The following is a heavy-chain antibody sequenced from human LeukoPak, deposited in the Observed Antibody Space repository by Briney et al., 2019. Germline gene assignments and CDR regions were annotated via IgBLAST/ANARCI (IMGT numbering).Heavy chain of an antibody. CDR2: INPSGGST. CDR3: ARDDYGSGSYWRYSDY. V-gene: IGHV1-46*01. Sequence: SVQVSCKASGYTSTSYYMHWVRQAPGQGLEWMGIINPSGGSTSYAQKFQGRVTMTRDTSTSTVYMELSSLRSEDTAVYYCARDDYGSGSYWRYSDYWGQGTLVTVSS. D-gene: IGHD3-10*01. J-gene: IGHJ4*02. CDR1: GYTSTSYY.